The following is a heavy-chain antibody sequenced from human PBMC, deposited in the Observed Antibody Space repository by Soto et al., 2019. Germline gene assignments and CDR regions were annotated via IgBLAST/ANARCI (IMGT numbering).Heavy chain of an antibody. J-gene: IGHJ4*02. Sequence: QAPGQGLEWMGWISAYNGNTNYAQKLQGRVTMTTDTSTSTAYMELRSLRSDDTAAYYCARDGDTPDYWGQGTLVTVSA. CDR3: ARDGDTPDY. CDR2: ISAYNGNT. D-gene: IGHD5-18*01. V-gene: IGHV1-18*01.